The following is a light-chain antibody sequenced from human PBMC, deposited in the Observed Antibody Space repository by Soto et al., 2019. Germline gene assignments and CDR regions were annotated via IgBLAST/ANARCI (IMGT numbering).Light chain of an antibody. J-gene: IGKJ5*01. Sequence: EVVMTRSPATLSVSPGERATLSCRASQSVSSKLAWYRQNPGQAPRLLIHGASTRATVIPARFSGSGFGTEFTFTFSSLQSEDFAVYYCQQYNNWPPTFAHGTGLEIK. CDR1: QSVSSK. CDR2: GAS. V-gene: IGKV3-15*01. CDR3: QQYNNWPPT.